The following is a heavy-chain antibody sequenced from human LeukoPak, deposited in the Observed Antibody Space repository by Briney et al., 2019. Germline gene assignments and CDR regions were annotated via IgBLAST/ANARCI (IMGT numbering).Heavy chain of an antibody. Sequence: PGGSLRLSCAASGFTFSDYYMSWIRQAPGKGLEWVSYISSSGSTIYYADSVKGRFTISRDNAKNSLYLQMNSLRAEDTAVYYCARGHLRVQWLYYFDYWGQGTLVTVSS. J-gene: IGHJ4*02. CDR3: ARGHLRVQWLYYFDY. CDR1: GFTFSDYY. V-gene: IGHV3-11*04. D-gene: IGHD6-19*01. CDR2: ISSSGSTI.